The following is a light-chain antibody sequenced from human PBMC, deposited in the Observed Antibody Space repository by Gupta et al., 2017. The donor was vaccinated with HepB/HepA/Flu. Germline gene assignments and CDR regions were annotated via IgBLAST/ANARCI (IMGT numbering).Light chain of an antibody. J-gene: IGLJ2*01. V-gene: IGLV1-44*01. CDR1: SSTSGSNT. CDR3: AAWEDSMIVI. Sequence: QSVLTQPPSASGTPGQRVTVSCSETSSTSGSNTVSWYQQRPGAADKLIIYSNNQRPAGVPARFSGSKSGTAASLAISGLQSDEEADYYCAAWEDSMIVIFGGGTKLTVL. CDR2: SNN.